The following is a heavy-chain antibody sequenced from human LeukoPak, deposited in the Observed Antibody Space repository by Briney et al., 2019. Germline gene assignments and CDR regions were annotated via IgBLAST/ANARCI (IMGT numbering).Heavy chain of an antibody. Sequence: ASVKVSCKASGYTFTSYDINWVRQATGQGLEWMGWMNAGNGNTKYSQKFQGRVTITRDTSASTAYMELSSLRSEDTAVYYCARALGWFDPWGQGTLVTVSS. J-gene: IGHJ5*02. V-gene: IGHV1-3*01. CDR3: ARALGWFDP. CDR1: GYTFTSYD. D-gene: IGHD3-16*01. CDR2: MNAGNGNT.